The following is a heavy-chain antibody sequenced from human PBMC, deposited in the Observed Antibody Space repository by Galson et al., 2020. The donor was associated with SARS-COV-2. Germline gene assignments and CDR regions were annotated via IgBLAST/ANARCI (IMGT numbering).Heavy chain of an antibody. CDR2: IYNSGST. J-gene: IGHJ6*02. Sequence: ASETLSLTCIVSGGSISSYYWSWIRQPPGKGLEWIGYIYNSGSTNYNPSLKSRVTISVDTSKNQFSLKLNSVTAADTAVYYCATGQDYYYGMDVWGLGTTVTVSS. CDR1: GGSISSYY. CDR3: ATGQDYYYGMDV. V-gene: IGHV4-59*08.